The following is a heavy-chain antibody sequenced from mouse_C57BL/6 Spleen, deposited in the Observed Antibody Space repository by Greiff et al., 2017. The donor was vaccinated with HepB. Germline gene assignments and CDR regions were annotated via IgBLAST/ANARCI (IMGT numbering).Heavy chain of an antibody. CDR3: ARWGTTVVFDY. CDR1: GYTFTSYW. V-gene: IGHV1-61*01. J-gene: IGHJ2*01. CDR2: IYPSDSET. Sequence: QVQLQQPGAELVRPGSSVKLSCKASGYTFTSYWMDWVKQRPGQGLEWIGNIYPSDSETHYNQKFKDKATLTVDKSSSTAYMQLSSLTSEDSAVYYGARWGTTVVFDYWGQGTTLTVSS. D-gene: IGHD1-1*01.